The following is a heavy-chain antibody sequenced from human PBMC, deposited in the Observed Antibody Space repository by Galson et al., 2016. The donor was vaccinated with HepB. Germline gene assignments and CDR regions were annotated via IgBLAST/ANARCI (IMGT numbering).Heavy chain of an antibody. CDR3: AKHPTWYHFDY. V-gene: IGHV3-23*01. J-gene: IGHJ4*02. CDR1: GFTFGSYA. Sequence: SLRLSCAASGFTFGSYAMSWVRQAPGKGLEWVSTISGSGDGTYYADSVTGRFTISRDDSKNTLSLQMNSLRADDTAVYYCAKHPTWYHFDYWGQGSLVTVSS. D-gene: IGHD6-13*01. CDR2: ISGSGDGT.